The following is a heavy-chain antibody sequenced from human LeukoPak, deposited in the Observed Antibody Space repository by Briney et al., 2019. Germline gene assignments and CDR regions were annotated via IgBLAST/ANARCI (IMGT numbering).Heavy chain of an antibody. Sequence: PSETLSLTCAVYGGSFSGYYWSWIRQPPGKGLEWIGEINHSGSTNYNPSLKSRVTLSVDTSKNQFSLKLSSVTAADTAVYYCARGARWLPFDYWGQGTLVTVSS. J-gene: IGHJ4*02. D-gene: IGHD5-12*01. CDR2: INHSGST. V-gene: IGHV4-34*01. CDR3: ARGARWLPFDY. CDR1: GGSFSGYY.